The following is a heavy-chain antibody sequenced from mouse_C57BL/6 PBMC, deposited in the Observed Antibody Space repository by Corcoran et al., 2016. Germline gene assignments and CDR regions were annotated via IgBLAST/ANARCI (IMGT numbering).Heavy chain of an antibody. CDR3: ARKYYGSSYSAWFAY. CDR2: INPNNGGT. CDR1: GYTFTDYY. D-gene: IGHD1-1*01. V-gene: IGHV1-26*01. Sequence: EVQLQQSGPELVKPGASVKISCKASGYTFTDYYMNWVKQSHGKSLEWIGDINPNNGGTSYNQKFKGKATLTVDKSSSTAYMELRSLTSEDSAVYYCARKYYGSSYSAWFAYWGQGTLVTVSA. J-gene: IGHJ3*01.